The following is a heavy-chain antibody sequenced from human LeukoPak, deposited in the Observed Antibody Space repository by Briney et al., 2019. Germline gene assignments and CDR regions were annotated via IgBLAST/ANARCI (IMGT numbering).Heavy chain of an antibody. V-gene: IGHV4-30-4*08. J-gene: IGHJ4*02. D-gene: IGHD6-19*01. CDR2: IYYSGNT. Sequence: PSQTLSLTCTVSGGSISSGDYYWSWIRQPPGKGMEWIGYIYYSGNTYYNPSLKSRVTISVDTSKNQFSLKLSSVTAADTAVYYCARQKRNSSGWYGYYWGQGTLVTVSS. CDR3: ARQKRNSSGWYGYY. CDR1: GGSISSGDYY.